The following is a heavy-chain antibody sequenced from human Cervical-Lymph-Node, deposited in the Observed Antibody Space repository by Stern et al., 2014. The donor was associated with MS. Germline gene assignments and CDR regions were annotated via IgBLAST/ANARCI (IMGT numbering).Heavy chain of an antibody. V-gene: IGHV1-2*02. CDR1: GYTFTGYY. CDR2: IIPNNGGT. D-gene: IGHD5-24*01. CDR3: AKDGYNY. J-gene: IGHJ4*02. Sequence: QVQLVQSGAEVKKPGASVKVSCKASGYTFTGYYIHWVRQAPGQGLEWMGLIIPNNGGTNYAQNFHGRVTRTRDQSLSPAYMGPSRLRSDDTALYYCAKDGYNYWGQGTLVTGSA.